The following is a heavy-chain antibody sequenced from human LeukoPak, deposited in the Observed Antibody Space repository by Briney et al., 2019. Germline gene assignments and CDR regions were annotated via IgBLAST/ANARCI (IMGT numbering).Heavy chain of an antibody. J-gene: IGHJ3*02. Sequence: SETLSLTCTVSGGSISSYYWSWIRQPAGKGLEWIGRIYTSGSTNYNPSLKSRVTMSVDTSENQFSLKLSSVTAADTAVYYCARDGYSSGWYDAFDIWGQGTMVTVSS. D-gene: IGHD6-19*01. CDR2: IYTSGST. CDR3: ARDGYSSGWYDAFDI. CDR1: GGSISSYY. V-gene: IGHV4-4*07.